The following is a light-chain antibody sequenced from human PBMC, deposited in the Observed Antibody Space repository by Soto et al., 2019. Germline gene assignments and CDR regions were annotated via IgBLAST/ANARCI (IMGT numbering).Light chain of an antibody. V-gene: IGLV2-8*01. J-gene: IGLJ2*01. CDR2: EVT. CDR3: SSYTDSNNGVV. CDR1: SSDIGAYYY. Sequence: QSALTQPPSASGSPGQSVTIPCTGTSSDIGAYYYVSWYQQHPGKAPKLIIYEVTKRPSGVPDRFSGSKSGNTASLTVSGLQADDEADYYCSSYTDSNNGVVFGGGTKVTVL.